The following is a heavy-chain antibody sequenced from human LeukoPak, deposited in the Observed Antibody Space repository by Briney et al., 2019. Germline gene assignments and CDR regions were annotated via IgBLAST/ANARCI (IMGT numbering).Heavy chain of an antibody. D-gene: IGHD2-2*01. V-gene: IGHV1-2*02. CDR2: INPNSGGT. CDR1: GYTFTSYG. CDR3: ARDPYPRGYQFDP. J-gene: IGHJ5*02. Sequence: PRASVKVSCKASGYTFTSYGINWVRQATGQGLEWMGWINPNSGGTNYAQKFQGRVTMTRDTSISTAYMELSRLRSDDTAVYYCARDPYPRGYQFDPWGQGTLVTVSS.